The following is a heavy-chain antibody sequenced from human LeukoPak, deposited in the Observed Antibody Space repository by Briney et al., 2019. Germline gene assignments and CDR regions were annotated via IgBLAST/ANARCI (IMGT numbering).Heavy chain of an antibody. CDR2: IYHSGST. J-gene: IGHJ5*02. Sequence: SETQSLTCTVSGYSISSGYYWGWIRQPPGKGLEWIGSIYHSGSTYYNPSLKSRVTISVDTSKNQFSLKLSSVTAADTAVYYCARVAPQTYYDFWSGYPYLNWFDPWGQGTLVTVSS. V-gene: IGHV4-38-2*02. CDR1: GYSISSGYY. CDR3: ARVAPQTYYDFWSGYPYLNWFDP. D-gene: IGHD3-3*01.